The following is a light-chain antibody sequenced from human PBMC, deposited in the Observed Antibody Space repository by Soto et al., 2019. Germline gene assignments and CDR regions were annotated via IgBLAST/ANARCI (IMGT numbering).Light chain of an antibody. CDR3: QQRSNWPSIT. CDR2: DAS. V-gene: IGKV3-11*01. J-gene: IGKJ5*01. Sequence: EIVLTQSPDTLSLSPGESATLSCRSSQSVSRYLAWYQQKPGQTPRLLIYDASNRAAGIPARFSGSGSGTDFTLTISSLQPEDSAVYFCQQRSNWPSITFGQGTRLEIK. CDR1: QSVSRY.